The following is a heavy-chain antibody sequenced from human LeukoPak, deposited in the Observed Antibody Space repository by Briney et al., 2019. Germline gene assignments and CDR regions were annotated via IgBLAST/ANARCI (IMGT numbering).Heavy chain of an antibody. V-gene: IGHV1-24*01. CDR2: FDPEDGET. CDR1: GYTLTELS. J-gene: IGHJ3*02. CDR3: ATLASSTSRDAFDI. Sequence: ASVKVSCKVSGYTLTELSMHWVRQAPGKGLEWMGGFDPEDGETIYAQKFQGRVTMTEDTSTDTAYMELSSLRSEDTAVYYCATLASSTSRDAFDIWGQGTMVTVS. D-gene: IGHD2-2*01.